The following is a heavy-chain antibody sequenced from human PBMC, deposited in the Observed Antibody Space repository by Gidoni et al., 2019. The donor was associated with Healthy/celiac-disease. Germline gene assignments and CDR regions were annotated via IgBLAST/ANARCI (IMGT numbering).Heavy chain of an antibody. Sequence: QVQLQQWGAGLLKPSETLSLTCAVYGGSFSGYYWSWIRQPPGKGLEWIGEINHSGSTNYNPSLKGRVTISVDTSKNQFSLKLSSVTAADTAVYYCARGGRCSSTSCYRHYYYGMDVWGQGTTVTVSS. D-gene: IGHD2-2*01. CDR2: INHSGST. J-gene: IGHJ6*02. CDR1: GGSFSGYY. CDR3: ARGGRCSSTSCYRHYYYGMDV. V-gene: IGHV4-34*01.